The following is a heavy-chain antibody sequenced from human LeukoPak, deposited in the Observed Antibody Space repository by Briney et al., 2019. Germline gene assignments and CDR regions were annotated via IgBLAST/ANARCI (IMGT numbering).Heavy chain of an antibody. Sequence: GGSLRLSCAASGFTFSSYGMHWVRQAPGKGLEWGAVISYDGSNKYYADSVKGRFTISRDDSKNTLYLQMNSLRAEDTAVYYCAKTHCSSTSCYFDYWGQGTLVTVSS. CDR3: AKTHCSSTSCYFDY. D-gene: IGHD2-2*01. J-gene: IGHJ4*02. V-gene: IGHV3-30*18. CDR2: ISYDGSNK. CDR1: GFTFSSYG.